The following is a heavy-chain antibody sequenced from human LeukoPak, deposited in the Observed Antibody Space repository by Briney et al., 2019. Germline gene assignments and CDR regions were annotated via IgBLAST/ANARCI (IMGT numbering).Heavy chain of an antibody. CDR2: ISAYNGNT. D-gene: IGHD3-22*01. Sequence: ASVKVSCKAFGYTFTNYGISWVRQAPGQGLEWMGWISAYNGNTNYAQNLQGRVTLTTDTSTSTAYMELRSLRSDDTAVYYCARSKGGITMIVVVNSAFDVWGPGTMVTVSS. CDR3: ARSKGGITMIVVVNSAFDV. J-gene: IGHJ3*01. CDR1: GYTFTNYG. V-gene: IGHV1-18*01.